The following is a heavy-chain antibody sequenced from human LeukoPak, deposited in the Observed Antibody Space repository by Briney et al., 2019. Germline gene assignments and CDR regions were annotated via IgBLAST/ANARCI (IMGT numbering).Heavy chain of an antibody. CDR2: VYRSGDT. J-gene: IGHJ3*02. V-gene: IGHV4-4*07. CDR1: GGSISTYY. CDR3: ARGYGDNPGAFDI. D-gene: IGHD4-23*01. Sequence: SETLSLTCSVSGGSISTYYWSWIRQPAGKGLEWIGRVYRSGDTNYNPSLKSRVTMSVDTSKNQISLRLRSVTAADTAVYYCARGYGDNPGAFDIWGQGTLVTVSS.